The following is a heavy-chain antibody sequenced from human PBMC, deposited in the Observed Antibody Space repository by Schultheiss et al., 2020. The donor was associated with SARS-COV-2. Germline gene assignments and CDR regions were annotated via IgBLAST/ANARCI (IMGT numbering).Heavy chain of an antibody. CDR3: ARDERYFHWLLYPRPYYFDF. D-gene: IGHD3-9*01. CDR1: GFTFSSYS. J-gene: IGHJ4*02. V-gene: IGHV3-21*01. Sequence: GESLKISCAASGFTFSSYSMNWVRQAPGKGLEWVSSISSSSSYIYYADSVKGRFTISRDNAKNSLYLQMNSLRAEDTAVYYCARDERYFHWLLYPRPYYFDFWGQGTLVTVSS. CDR2: ISSSSSYI.